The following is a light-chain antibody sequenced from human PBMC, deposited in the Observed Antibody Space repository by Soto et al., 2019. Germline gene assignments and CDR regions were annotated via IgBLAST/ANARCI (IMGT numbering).Light chain of an antibody. CDR1: QSVGSD. J-gene: IGKJ4*01. CDR3: QQYDNWPPKT. Sequence: EIVMTQSPATLSVSPGEGATLSCRASQSVGSDLAWYQQKPGQAPRLLIYDATTRATGNPVRFSGSGSGTEFTLTISSLQSEDVGVYYCQQYDNWPPKTFGGGTKVDIK. V-gene: IGKV3-15*01. CDR2: DAT.